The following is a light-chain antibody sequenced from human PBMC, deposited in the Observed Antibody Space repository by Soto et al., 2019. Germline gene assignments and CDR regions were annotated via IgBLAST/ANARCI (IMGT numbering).Light chain of an antibody. J-gene: IGKJ4*01. CDR3: QQYDNLPRLT. Sequence: DLQMTQSPSSLSASVGDRVNIACQASEDISSYLNWYQRKPGKAPKLLIYDASKLETGVPPRFSGSGSGTYFTFTISSLQPEDIATYYCQQYDNLPRLTFGGGTKVEIK. V-gene: IGKV1-33*01. CDR1: EDISSY. CDR2: DAS.